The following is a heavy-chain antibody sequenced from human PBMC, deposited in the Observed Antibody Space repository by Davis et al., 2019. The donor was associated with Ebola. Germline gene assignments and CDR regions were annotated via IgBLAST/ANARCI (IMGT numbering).Heavy chain of an antibody. CDR3: ARDGGINDPYAFDI. D-gene: IGHD2-15*01. CDR2: IYYSGST. J-gene: IGHJ3*02. CDR1: GGSISSYY. V-gene: IGHV4-59*01. Sequence: PSETLSLTCTVSGGSISSYYWSWIRQPPGKGLEWIGYIYYSGSTNYNPSLKSRVTISVDTSKNQFSLKLSSVTAADTAVYYCARDGGINDPYAFDIWGQGTMVTVSS.